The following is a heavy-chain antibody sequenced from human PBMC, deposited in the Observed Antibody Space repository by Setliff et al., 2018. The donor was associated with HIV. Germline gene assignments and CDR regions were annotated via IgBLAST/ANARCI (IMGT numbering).Heavy chain of an antibody. CDR3: ARGEYYYDSSGYYPI. Sequence: SETLSLTCTVSGGSISSSSYYWGWIRQPPGKGLEWIGSIYYSGSTYYNPSLKSRVTISVDTSKNQFSLKLSSVTAADTAVYYCARGEYYYDSSGYYPIWGQGTMVTVSS. CDR1: GGSISSSSYY. CDR2: IYYSGST. V-gene: IGHV4-39*07. J-gene: IGHJ3*02. D-gene: IGHD3-22*01.